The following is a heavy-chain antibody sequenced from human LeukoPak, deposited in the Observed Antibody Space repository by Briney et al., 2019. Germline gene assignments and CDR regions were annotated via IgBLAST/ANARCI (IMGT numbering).Heavy chain of an antibody. CDR3: ARDMSGYNYGADY. CDR1: GFTVSSNY. V-gene: IGHV3-53*01. CDR2: IYTGGST. J-gene: IGHJ4*02. Sequence: GGSLTLSCAASGFTVSSNYMSWVRQAPGKGLEWVSVIYTGGSTYYADSVKGRFTISRDNSKNTLYLQMNSLRAEDTAVYYCARDMSGYNYGADYWGQGTLVTVSS. D-gene: IGHD5-18*01.